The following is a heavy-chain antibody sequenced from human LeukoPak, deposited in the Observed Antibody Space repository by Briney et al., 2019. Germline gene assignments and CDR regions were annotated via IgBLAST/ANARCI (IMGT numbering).Heavy chain of an antibody. V-gene: IGHV3-23*01. CDR1: GFTFSTYA. D-gene: IGHD6-19*01. CDR2: ISGSGGGV. CDR3: AKGSNGWPEVGWGIDY. Sequence: PGGSLRLSCAASGFTFSTYAMSWVRQAPGKGLEWVSAISGSGGGVYYADSVKGLFTISRDNSKNTLYLQMNSLRADDTALYYCAKGSNGWPEVGWGIDYWGQGTLVTVSS. J-gene: IGHJ4*02.